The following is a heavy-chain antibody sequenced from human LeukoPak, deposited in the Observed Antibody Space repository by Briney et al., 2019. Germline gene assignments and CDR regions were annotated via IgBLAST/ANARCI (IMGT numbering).Heavy chain of an antibody. Sequence: GGSLRLSCVVSGLTFDDHGMNWVRQVPGKGLEWVSYLSSSGSTIYYADSVKGRFTISRDNAKSSLYLQMNSLRAEDTAVYYCARRSGSSKSNAFDIWGQGTMVTVSS. D-gene: IGHD6-6*01. CDR1: GLTFDDHG. J-gene: IGHJ3*02. V-gene: IGHV3-48*04. CDR3: ARRSGSSKSNAFDI. CDR2: LSSSGSTI.